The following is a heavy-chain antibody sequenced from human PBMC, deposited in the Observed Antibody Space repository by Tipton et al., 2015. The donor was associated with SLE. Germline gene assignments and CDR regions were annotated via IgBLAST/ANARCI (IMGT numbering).Heavy chain of an antibody. CDR1: GYSISSGYY. Sequence: TLSLTCAVSGYSISSGYYWGWFRQPPGKGLEWIGSILYNGVTSYNPSLKSRITISLDTSKNQFSLKLTSMTAADTAVYYCARYTVGTMEDPWGQGILVTVSS. D-gene: IGHD4-11*01. CDR3: ARYTVGTMEDP. CDR2: ILYNGVT. J-gene: IGHJ5*02. V-gene: IGHV4-38-2*01.